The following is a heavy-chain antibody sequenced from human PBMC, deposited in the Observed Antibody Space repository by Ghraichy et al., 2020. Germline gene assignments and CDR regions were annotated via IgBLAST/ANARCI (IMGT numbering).Heavy chain of an antibody. CDR1: GGSISSYY. D-gene: IGHD3-16*01. V-gene: IGHV4-59*01. CDR3: ARDSGLGGRGDYYYGMDV. CDR2: IYYSGST. J-gene: IGHJ6*02. Sequence: SETLSLTCTVSGGSISSYYRSWIRQPPGKGLEWIGYIYYSGSTNYNPSLKSRVTISVDTSKNQFSLKLSSVTAADTAVYYCARDSGLGGRGDYYYGMDVWGQGTTVTVSS.